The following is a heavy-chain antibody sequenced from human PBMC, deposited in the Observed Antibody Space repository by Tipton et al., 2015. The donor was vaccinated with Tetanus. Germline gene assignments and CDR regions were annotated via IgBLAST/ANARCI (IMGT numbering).Heavy chain of an antibody. CDR2: IYPGDSDT. CDR3: ARRLGPYTGDQIWHFDL. Sequence: QSGAEVKKPGESLKISCQVSGYNFNLYWIAWVRQMPGKGLEWMGIIYPGDSDTTYSPSFQGQVTISADRSISTAYLQWSSLKASDTAVFFCARRLGPYTGDQIWHFDLWGRGTLVTVSS. CDR1: GYNFNLYW. J-gene: IGHJ2*01. D-gene: IGHD7-27*01. V-gene: IGHV5-51*01.